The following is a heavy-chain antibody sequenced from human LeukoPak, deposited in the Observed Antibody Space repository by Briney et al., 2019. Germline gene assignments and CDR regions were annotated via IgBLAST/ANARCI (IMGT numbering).Heavy chain of an antibody. CDR2: VSSSSIHI. D-gene: IGHD5-12*01. Sequence: GGSLRLSCAASVFTFSNYGVNWVREAPGKGLEWGSVVSSSSIHIYYADSVKGRFTISRDNAKNSLYLQMNSLRAEDTAVYYCARHLGGIVAYAFDIWGQGTMVTVSS. CDR3: ARHLGGIVAYAFDI. J-gene: IGHJ3*02. CDR1: VFTFSNYG. V-gene: IGHV3-21*01.